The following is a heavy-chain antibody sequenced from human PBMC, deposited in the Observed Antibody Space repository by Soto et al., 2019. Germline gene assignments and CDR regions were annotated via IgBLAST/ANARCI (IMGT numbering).Heavy chain of an antibody. CDR2: INPSGGST. V-gene: IGHV1-46*01. Sequence: ASVKVSCKASGYTFTNYYMHWVRQAPGQGLEWMGVINPSGGSTTYAQKFQGRVTMTRDTSTSTVYMELSSLISEDTTEYYCAREASKYSGMDVWGQGTTVTVSS. CDR3: AREASKYSGMDV. CDR1: GYTFTNYY. J-gene: IGHJ6*02. D-gene: IGHD2-21*01.